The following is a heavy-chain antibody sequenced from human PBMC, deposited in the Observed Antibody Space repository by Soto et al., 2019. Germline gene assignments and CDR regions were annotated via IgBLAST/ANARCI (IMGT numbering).Heavy chain of an antibody. CDR2: IYYSGST. D-gene: IGHD3-22*01. V-gene: IGHV4-31*03. CDR1: GGSISSGGDY. CDR3: ARVATMIVLNYYYSGMDV. J-gene: IGHJ6*02. Sequence: SETLSLTCTVSGGSISSGGDYWSWIRQHPGKGLEWIGYIYYSGSTYYNPSLKSRVTISVDTSKNQFSLKLSSVTAADTAVYYCARVATMIVLNYYYSGMDVWGQGTTVTVSS.